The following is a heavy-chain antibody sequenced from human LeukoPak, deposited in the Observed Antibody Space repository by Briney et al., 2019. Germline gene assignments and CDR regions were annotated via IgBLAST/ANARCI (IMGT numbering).Heavy chain of an antibody. V-gene: IGHV1-2*02. CDR2: IDPNSGGT. Sequence: ASVKVSCKASGYTFTDYFVHWVRQAPGQGLEWMGWIDPNSGGTNYAQKFQGRVTMTRDTSISTAYMELSRLRSDDTAMFYCAREGTFGGNDYWGQGTLVTVSS. CDR1: GYTFTDYF. D-gene: IGHD3-16*01. J-gene: IGHJ4*02. CDR3: AREGTFGGNDY.